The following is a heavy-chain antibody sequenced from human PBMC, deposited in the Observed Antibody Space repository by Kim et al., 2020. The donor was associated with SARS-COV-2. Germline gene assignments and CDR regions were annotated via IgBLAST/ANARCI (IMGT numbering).Heavy chain of an antibody. J-gene: IGHJ4*02. Sequence: NHTPSLKDRVTMSVDTSKNQFSLKLSSVTAADTAVYYCARYSSGWKEFDYWGQGTLVTVSS. D-gene: IGHD6-19*01. CDR3: ARYSSGWKEFDY. V-gene: IGHV4-59*10.